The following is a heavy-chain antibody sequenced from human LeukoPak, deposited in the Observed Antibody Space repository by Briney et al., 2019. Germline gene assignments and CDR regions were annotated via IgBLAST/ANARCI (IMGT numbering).Heavy chain of an antibody. Sequence: GGSLRLSCAASGFTLSSYAMHWVRQAPGKGLEWVAVISYDGSNKYYADSVKGRFTISRDNSKNTLYLQMNSLRAEDTAVYYCARVFSAGGGVASYWGQGTLVTVSS. CDR3: ARVFSAGGGVASY. D-gene: IGHD3-16*01. CDR2: ISYDGSNK. CDR1: GFTLSSYA. V-gene: IGHV3-30-3*01. J-gene: IGHJ4*02.